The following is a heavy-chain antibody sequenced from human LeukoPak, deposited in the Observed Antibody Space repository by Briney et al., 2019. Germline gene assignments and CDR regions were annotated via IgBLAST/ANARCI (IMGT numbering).Heavy chain of an antibody. Sequence: PGRSLRLSCAASGFTFDDYAMHWVRQAPGKGLEWVSGISWNSGSIGYADSVKGRFTISRDNAKNSLYLQMNSLRAEDTALYYCAKGPLYDSSGYFRAGVAFDIWGQGTMVTVPS. J-gene: IGHJ3*02. CDR1: GFTFDDYA. CDR2: ISWNSGSI. CDR3: AKGPLYDSSGYFRAGVAFDI. D-gene: IGHD3-22*01. V-gene: IGHV3-9*01.